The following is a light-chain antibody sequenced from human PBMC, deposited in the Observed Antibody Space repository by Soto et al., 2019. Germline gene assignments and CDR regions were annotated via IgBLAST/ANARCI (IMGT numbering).Light chain of an antibody. CDR3: QQYGSSTPT. CDR2: GAS. CDR1: QSVSSSY. Sequence: EIVFTQSPGTLSLSPGERATLSCSASQSVSSSYLAWYQQKPGQAPRLLIYGASSRETGIQDRFSGSGSGTDFTLTISRLEPEDFAVYYCQQYGSSTPTFGGGTKVDIK. V-gene: IGKV3-20*01. J-gene: IGKJ4*01.